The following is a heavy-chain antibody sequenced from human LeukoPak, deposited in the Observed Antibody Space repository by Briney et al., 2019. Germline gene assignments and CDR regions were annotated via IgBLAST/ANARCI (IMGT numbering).Heavy chain of an antibody. CDR1: GFTFSDHY. Sequence: GGSLRLSCAASGFTFSDHYMDWVRQAPGKGLEWVSSISSSSSYIYYADSVKGRFTISRDNAKDSLYLQMNSLRAEDTAVYYCARDRRRWLHDYWGQGTLVTVSS. D-gene: IGHD5-24*01. J-gene: IGHJ4*02. CDR2: ISSSSSYI. CDR3: ARDRRRWLHDY. V-gene: IGHV3-21*01.